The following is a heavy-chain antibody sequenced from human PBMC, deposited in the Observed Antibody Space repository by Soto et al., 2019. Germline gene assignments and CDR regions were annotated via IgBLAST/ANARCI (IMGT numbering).Heavy chain of an antibody. CDR3: ARVVYSSSSRLFDY. D-gene: IGHD6-6*01. V-gene: IGHV4-59*01. CDR2: IYYSGST. Sequence: SETLSLTCTVSGGSISSYYWSWIRQPPGKGLEWIGYIYYSGSTNYNPSLKSRVTISVDTSKNQFSLKLSSVTAADTAVYYCARVVYSSSSRLFDYWGQGTLVTVSS. CDR1: GGSISSYY. J-gene: IGHJ4*02.